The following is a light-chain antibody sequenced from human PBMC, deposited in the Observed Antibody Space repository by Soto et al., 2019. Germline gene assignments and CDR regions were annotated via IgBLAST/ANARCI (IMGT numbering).Light chain of an antibody. Sequence: EIVLTQSPGTLSLSPGERATLSCRASQTINNRYLAWYQQKPGQAPRLLIYGASSRATGIPDRFSGSGSGTDFTLTISRLEPEDFAVYYCHQFASSPGFTFCPGTKVDMK. V-gene: IGKV3-20*01. CDR3: HQFASSPGFT. CDR1: QTINNRY. CDR2: GAS. J-gene: IGKJ3*01.